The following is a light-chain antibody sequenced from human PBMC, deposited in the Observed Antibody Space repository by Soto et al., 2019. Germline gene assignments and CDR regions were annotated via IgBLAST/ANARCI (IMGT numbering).Light chain of an antibody. CDR1: SSDFGDDKY. J-gene: IGLJ1*01. CDR2: GVS. CDR3: GSYTSSSTLFV. V-gene: IGLV2-14*01. Sequence: QSALTQPASVSGSPGQSITMSCTGSSSDFGDDKYVTWYQQQPGKGPNLLIYGVSKRPSGVSNRFSGSKSGNTASLTISGLQVEDEADYICGSYTSSSTLFVFGTGTKLTVL.